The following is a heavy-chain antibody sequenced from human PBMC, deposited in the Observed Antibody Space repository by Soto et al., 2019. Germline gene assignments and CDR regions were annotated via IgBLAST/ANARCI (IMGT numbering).Heavy chain of an antibody. CDR3: AKDLGIGYRYSGDS. D-gene: IGHD5-18*01. J-gene: IGHJ4*02. Sequence: EVHLLESGGGLVQPGGSLRLSCAASGFTFSSYAMSWVRQAPGKGLEWVSAISGSGGSTYYADSVKGRFTISRDNSNNTLYLQMNSLRGEDTALYYCAKDLGIGYRYSGDSWGQGTLVTVSS. CDR2: ISGSGGST. V-gene: IGHV3-23*01. CDR1: GFTFSSYA.